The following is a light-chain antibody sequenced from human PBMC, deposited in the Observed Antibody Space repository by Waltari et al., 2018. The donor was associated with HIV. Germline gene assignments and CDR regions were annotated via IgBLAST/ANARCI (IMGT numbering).Light chain of an antibody. Sequence: QSVLTQPPSVSAAPGQKVTISCSGSSSTLVTNHQSWYQQLPGTAPKLLMYDNNKRPSGIPDRFSGSKSGTSATLGITGLQTGDEANYYCGTWDSSLSAGVFGGGSKLTVL. CDR2: DNN. J-gene: IGLJ3*02. CDR1: SSTLVTNH. CDR3: GTWDSSLSAGV. V-gene: IGLV1-51*01.